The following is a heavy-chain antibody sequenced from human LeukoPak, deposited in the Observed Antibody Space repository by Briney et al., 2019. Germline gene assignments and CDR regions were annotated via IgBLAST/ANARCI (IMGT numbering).Heavy chain of an antibody. Sequence: GGSLRLSCAASGFTFSSYSMNWVRQAPGKGLEWVSSISSGNSYIYYADSVKGRFTISRDNAENSLYLQMNSLGVEDTAVYYCARDLSGTLMVRAHPIDYWGRGTLVTVSS. V-gene: IGHV3-21*01. J-gene: IGHJ4*02. CDR3: ARDLSGTLMVRAHPIDY. D-gene: IGHD3-10*01. CDR1: GFTFSSYS. CDR2: ISSGNSYI.